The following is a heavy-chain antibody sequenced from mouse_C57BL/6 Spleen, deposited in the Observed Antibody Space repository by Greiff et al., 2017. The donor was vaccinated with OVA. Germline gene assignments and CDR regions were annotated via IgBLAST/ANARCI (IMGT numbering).Heavy chain of an antibody. CDR2: INPNYGTT. D-gene: IGHD2-1*01. J-gene: IGHJ4*01. V-gene: IGHV1-39*01. CDR1: GYSFTDYN. Sequence: VQLKESGPELVKPGASVKISCKASGYSFTDYNMNWVKQSNGKSLEWIGVINPNYGTTSYNQKFKGKATLTVDQSSSTAYMQLNSLTSEDSAVYYCAIYGNYVYYAMDYWGQGTSVTVSS. CDR3: AIYGNYVYYAMDY.